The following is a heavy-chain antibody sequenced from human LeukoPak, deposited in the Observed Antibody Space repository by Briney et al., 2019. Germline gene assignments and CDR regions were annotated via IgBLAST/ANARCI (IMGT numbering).Heavy chain of an antibody. CDR3: ARRWSFDY. J-gene: IGHJ4*02. V-gene: IGHV3-30*04. Sequence: PGGSLRLSCAASGFTFSIYAMHWVRQAPGKGLEWVAVISYDENDKYYADSVKGRFTISRDNFKNTLYLQMNSLRAEDTAVYYCARRWSFDYWGQGTLVTVSS. CDR1: GFTFSIYA. CDR2: ISYDENDK. D-gene: IGHD6-13*01.